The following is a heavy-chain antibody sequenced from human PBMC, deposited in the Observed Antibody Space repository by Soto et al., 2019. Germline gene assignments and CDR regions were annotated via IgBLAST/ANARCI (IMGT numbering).Heavy chain of an antibody. CDR3: ARGLRGMVRGVKTYYFDY. J-gene: IGHJ4*02. V-gene: IGHV1-69*01. CDR2: IIPIFGTA. CDR1: GGTFSSYA. Sequence: QVQLVQSGAEVKKPGSSVKVSCKASGGTFSSYAISWVRQAPGQGLEWMGGIIPIFGTANYAQKFQGRVTITADESTSTAYMALSSLRSEDTAVYYCARGLRGMVRGVKTYYFDYWGQGTLVTVSS. D-gene: IGHD3-10*01.